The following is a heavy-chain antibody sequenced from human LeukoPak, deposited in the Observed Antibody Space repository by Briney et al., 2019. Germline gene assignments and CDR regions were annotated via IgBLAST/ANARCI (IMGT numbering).Heavy chain of an antibody. CDR3: ARDRDYYGMDV. J-gene: IGHJ6*02. CDR1: GFTVSSNY. V-gene: IGHV3-66*01. Sequence: GGSLRLSCAASGFTVSSNYMSWVRQASGKGLEWVSVIYSGGSTYYADSVKGRFTISRDNSKKTLYLQMNSLRAEDTAVYYCARDRDYYGMDVWGQGTTVTVPS. CDR2: IYSGGST.